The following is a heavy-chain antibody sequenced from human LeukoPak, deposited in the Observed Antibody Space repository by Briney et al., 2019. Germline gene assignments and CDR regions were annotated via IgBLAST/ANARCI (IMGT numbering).Heavy chain of an antibody. D-gene: IGHD6-13*01. V-gene: IGHV1-69*13. CDR1: RGTFSSYA. Sequence: SVKVSCKASRGTFSSYAISWVRQAPGQGLEWMGGSIPILGTANYAQKFQGRVTITADEFTSKAYMELSSLRSEDTAVYYCSSGPGIVAGYYMDVWGKGTTVTISS. J-gene: IGHJ6*03. CDR2: SIPILGTA. CDR3: SSGPGIVAGYYMDV.